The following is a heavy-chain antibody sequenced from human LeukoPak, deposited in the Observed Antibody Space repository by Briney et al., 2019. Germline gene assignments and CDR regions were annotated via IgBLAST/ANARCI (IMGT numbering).Heavy chain of an antibody. V-gene: IGHV3-7*01. D-gene: IGHD4-17*01. J-gene: IGHJ4*02. Sequence: GGSLRLSCEASGFTFSTYWMSWVRQAPGKGPECVANIKPDGSDKYYVDPMKGRFTISRDNAKNSLYLQMTSLRDEDTAVYYCARGDYGGYYFDYWGQGTLVTVSS. CDR3: ARGDYGGYYFDY. CDR1: GFTFSTYW. CDR2: IKPDGSDK.